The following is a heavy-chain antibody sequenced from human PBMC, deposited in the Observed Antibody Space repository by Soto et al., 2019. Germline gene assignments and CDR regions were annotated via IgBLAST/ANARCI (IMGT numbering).Heavy chain of an antibody. V-gene: IGHV1-18*04. CDR1: GYTFNSYG. D-gene: IGHD2-15*01. J-gene: IGHJ6*02. CDR2: ISAYNGNT. Sequence: ASVKVSCKASGYTFNSYGISWVRQAPGQGLEWMGWISAYNGNTNYVQKFQGRVTMTTEKSTSTAYMELRGLRSDDTAVYYCARDSEGGGYYYYYYGMDVWGQGTTVTVSS. CDR3: ARDSEGGGYYYYYYGMDV.